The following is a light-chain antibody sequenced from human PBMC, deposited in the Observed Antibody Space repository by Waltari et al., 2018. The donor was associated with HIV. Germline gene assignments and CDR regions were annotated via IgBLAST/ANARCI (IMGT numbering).Light chain of an antibody. CDR2: DVS. Sequence: QSALTQPPSASGSPGQSVTMSCTGTSSDVGGYKYVSWYQQHPGKATKLMIYDVSKRPSGVPDRVSGTKPGSPASLTVSGLQAEDEADYYCSSYAGSNNWVVFCGGTKLTVL. J-gene: IGLJ2*01. CDR1: SSDVGGYKY. CDR3: SSYAGSNNWVV. V-gene: IGLV2-8*01.